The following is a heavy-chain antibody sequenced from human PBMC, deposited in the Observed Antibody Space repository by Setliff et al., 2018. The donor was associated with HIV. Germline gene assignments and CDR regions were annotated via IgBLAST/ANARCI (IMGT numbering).Heavy chain of an antibody. J-gene: IGHJ6*03. Sequence: ASVKVSCKASGGTFSNHVITWVRQAPGQGLEWMGWISAYNGNTNYAQKLQGRVTMTTDTSTRTAYMELRSLRSDDTAVYYCARRVQGSNWYSRYYYYNIDVWGKGTTVTAP. CDR3: ARRVQGSNWYSRYYYYNIDV. V-gene: IGHV1-18*04. D-gene: IGHD6-13*01. CDR1: GGTFSNHV. CDR2: ISAYNGNT.